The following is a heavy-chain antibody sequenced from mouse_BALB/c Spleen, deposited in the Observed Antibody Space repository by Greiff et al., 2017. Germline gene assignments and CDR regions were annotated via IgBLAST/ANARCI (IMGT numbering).Heavy chain of an antibody. CDR2: ISYSGST. J-gene: IGHJ2*01. CDR3: ARWKNFYYGSRDYFDY. Sequence: EVKLVESGPSLVKPSQTLSLTCSVTGDSITSGYWNWIRKFPGNKLEYMGYISYSGSTYYNPSLKSRISITRDTSKNQYYLQLNSVTTEDTATYYCARWKNFYYGSRDYFDYWGQGTTLTVSS. D-gene: IGHD1-1*01. CDR1: GDSITSGY. V-gene: IGHV3-8*02.